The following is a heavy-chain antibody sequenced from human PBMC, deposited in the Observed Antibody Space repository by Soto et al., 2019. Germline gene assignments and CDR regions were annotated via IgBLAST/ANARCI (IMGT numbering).Heavy chain of an antibody. J-gene: IGHJ6*02. D-gene: IGHD3-10*01. CDR1: GDTFKNCV. CDR3: AAELGFGKLSVV. V-gene: IGHV1-69*01. CDR2: IIPLFGTT. Sequence: QVQVVQSGVEVRRPGSSVKVSCKASGDTFKNCVISWVRQAPGQGLEWMGGIIPLFGTTDFAQRSQGRLTITTDESTTTAYMELSRLRSEDTATYYSAAELGFGKLSVVWGQGTTVIVSS.